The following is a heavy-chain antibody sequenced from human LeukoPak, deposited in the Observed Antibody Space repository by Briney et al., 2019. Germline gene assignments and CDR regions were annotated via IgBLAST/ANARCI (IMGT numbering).Heavy chain of an antibody. CDR2: IYTSGST. V-gene: IGHV4-4*07. J-gene: IGHJ4*02. CDR1: GGSISSYY. D-gene: IGHD2-2*01. Sequence: PSETLSLTCTVSGGSISSYYWSWIRQPAGKGLEWIGRIYTSGSTNYNPSLKSRVTISVDTSKNQFSLKLSSVTAADTAVYYCARGQDIVVVPAAIAKPFDYWGQGTLVTVSS. CDR3: ARGQDIVVVPAAIAKPFDY.